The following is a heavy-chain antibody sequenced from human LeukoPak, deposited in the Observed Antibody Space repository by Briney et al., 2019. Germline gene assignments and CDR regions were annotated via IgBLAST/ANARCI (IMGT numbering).Heavy chain of an antibody. CDR1: GFTFSSSA. V-gene: IGHV3-48*02. CDR3: ARGRNHGFDI. D-gene: IGHD6-25*01. CDR2: ISSSVI. Sequence: PGGSLRLSCIASGFTFSSSAMDWVRQAPGKGLEWVSFISSSVISYADSVKGRFTISRGNAKNSLYLQMNSLRDEDTAVYYCARGRNHGFDIWGQGTMVIVSS. J-gene: IGHJ3*02.